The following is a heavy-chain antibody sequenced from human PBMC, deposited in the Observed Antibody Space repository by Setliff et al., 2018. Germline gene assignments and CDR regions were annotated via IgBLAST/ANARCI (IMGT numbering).Heavy chain of an antibody. V-gene: IGHV5-51*01. CDR2: IYPGDSDT. CDR1: GYTFSNYW. Sequence: PGESLKISCQGSGYTFSNYWIGWVRQMPGKGLEWMGVIYPGDSDTRYSPSFKGQVTISADKSISTAYLQWSSLEASDTAMYYCARSTVTQDFDYWGQGTLVTVSS. CDR3: ARSTVTQDFDY. D-gene: IGHD4-17*01. J-gene: IGHJ4*02.